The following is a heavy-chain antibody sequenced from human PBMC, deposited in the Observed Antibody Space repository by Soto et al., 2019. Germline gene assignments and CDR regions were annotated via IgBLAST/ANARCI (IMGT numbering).Heavy chain of an antibody. V-gene: IGHV3-23*01. J-gene: IGHJ4*02. CDR2: FSATSENT. CDR3: AKARDQQWVRLPFDY. CDR1: GFFFSSYT. D-gene: IGHD6-19*01. Sequence: EVQLLESGGGLVQPGGSLRISCVGSGFFFSSYTMTWVRQAPGRGLGWVSSFSATSENTYYADSVRGRFTISRDNSKNTLILEMNSLPAEDTAMYYCAKARDQQWVRLPFDYWGEGIPVIVAS.